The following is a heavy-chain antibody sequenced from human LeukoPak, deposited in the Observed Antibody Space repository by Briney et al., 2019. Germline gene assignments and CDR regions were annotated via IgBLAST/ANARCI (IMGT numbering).Heavy chain of an antibody. V-gene: IGHV3-23*01. J-gene: IGHJ6*03. CDR3: AKDDGITIFSPLGYYYMDV. CDR1: GFTFSSYA. CDR2: ISGSGGST. Sequence: GRSLRLSCAASGFTFSSYAMSWVRQAPGKGLEWVSAISGSGGSTYYADSVKGRFTISRGNSKNTLYLQMNSLRAEDTAVYYCAKDDGITIFSPLGYYYMDVWGKGTTVTVSS. D-gene: IGHD3-3*01.